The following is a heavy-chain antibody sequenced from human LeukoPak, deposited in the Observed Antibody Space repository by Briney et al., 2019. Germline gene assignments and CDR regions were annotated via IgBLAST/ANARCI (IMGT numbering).Heavy chain of an antibody. J-gene: IGHJ4*02. Sequence: QSGGSLRLSCAASGFTVSSNYMSWVRQAPGEGLEWVSIIYSGGSRYYADSVKGRFTISRDNSKNTLYLQMNTLRAEDTAVYYCARYKTAGDYFDYWGQGTLVTVSS. CDR2: IYSGGSR. D-gene: IGHD2-21*02. CDR3: ARYKTAGDYFDY. V-gene: IGHV3-53*01. CDR1: GFTVSSNY.